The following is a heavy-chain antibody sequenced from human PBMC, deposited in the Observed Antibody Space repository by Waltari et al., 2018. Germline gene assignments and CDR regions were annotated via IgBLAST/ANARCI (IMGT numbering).Heavy chain of an antibody. J-gene: IGHJ5*02. D-gene: IGHD3-9*01. V-gene: IGHV2-70*01. CDR3: ARQYYDILTGPGGYNWFDP. Sequence: QVTLRESGPALVKPTQTLTLTCTFSGFSLSTSGMCVSWIRQPPGKALEWLALIDWDDDKYYSTSLKTRLTISKDTSKNQVVLTMTNMDPVDTATYYCARQYYDILTGPGGYNWFDPWGQGTLVTVSS. CDR1: GFSLSTSGMC. CDR2: IDWDDDK.